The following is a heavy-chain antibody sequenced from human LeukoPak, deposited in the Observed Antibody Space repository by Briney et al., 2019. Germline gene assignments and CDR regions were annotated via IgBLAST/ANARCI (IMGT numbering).Heavy chain of an antibody. D-gene: IGHD1-26*01. CDR2: IYSGGST. CDR3: ARALRVGSGSYFDY. Sequence: GGSLRLSCAASGFTVSSNYMSWVRQAPGKGLEWVSVIYSGGSTYYADSVKGRFTISRDNYKNTLYLQMNSLRAEDTAVYYCARALRVGSGSYFDYWGQGTLVTVSS. V-gene: IGHV3-66*01. J-gene: IGHJ4*02. CDR1: GFTVSSNY.